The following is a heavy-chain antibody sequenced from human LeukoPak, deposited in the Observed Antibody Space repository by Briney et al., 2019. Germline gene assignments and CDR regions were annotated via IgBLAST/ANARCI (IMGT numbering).Heavy chain of an antibody. D-gene: IGHD5-18*01. CDR1: GFSVSSVYY. CDR3: ARIEDVDTAMYY. J-gene: IGHJ4*02. CDR2: IYRSGST. V-gene: IGHV4-38-2*02. Sequence: PSETLSLTCTVSGFSVSSVYYWGWIRQPPGKGLEWIGSIYRSGSTYYNPSLKSRVTISVDTSKNQFSLKLTSVTAADTAVYYCARIEDVDTAMYYWGQGTLVTVSS.